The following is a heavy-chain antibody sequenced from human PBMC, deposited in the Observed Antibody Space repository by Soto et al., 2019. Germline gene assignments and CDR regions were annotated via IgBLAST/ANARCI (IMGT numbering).Heavy chain of an antibody. J-gene: IGHJ6*02. D-gene: IGHD3-3*01. V-gene: IGHV1-18*01. CDR1: GYTFTSYG. Sequence: ASVKVSCKASGYTFTSYGISWVRQAPGQGLEWMGWISTSNGDAGYAQKLQGRVTMTTDTSTSTAYMELRSLRSDDTAVYYCARGGATSFGVVHYYYYGMDVWGQGTTVTVSS. CDR3: ARGGATSFGVVHYYYYGMDV. CDR2: ISTSNGDA.